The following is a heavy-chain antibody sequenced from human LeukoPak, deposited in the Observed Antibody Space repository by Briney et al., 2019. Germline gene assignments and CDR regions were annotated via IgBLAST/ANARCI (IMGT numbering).Heavy chain of an antibody. CDR3: ARGDTGYSSSWKNWFDP. CDR2: IYPGDSDT. CDR1: GYSFTSYW. V-gene: IGHV5-51*01. D-gene: IGHD6-13*01. Sequence: GESLKISCKGSGYSFTSYWIGWVRQMPAKGLEWMGIIYPGDSDTRYNPSFQGQVTISADKSISTAYLQWSSLKASDTAMYYCARGDTGYSSSWKNWFDPWGQGTLVTVSS. J-gene: IGHJ5*02.